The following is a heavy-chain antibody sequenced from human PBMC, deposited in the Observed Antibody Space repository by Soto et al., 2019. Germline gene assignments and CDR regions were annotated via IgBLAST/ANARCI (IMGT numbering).Heavy chain of an antibody. CDR3: ARGWNYDILTGYGYFDY. Sequence: SETLSLTCTVCGGSISIYYWSWIRQPPGKGLEWIGYIYYSGSTNYNPSLKSRVTISVDTSKNQFSLKLSSVTAADTAVYYCARGWNYDILTGYGYFDYWGQGTLVTVSS. J-gene: IGHJ4*02. CDR2: IYYSGST. V-gene: IGHV4-59*01. D-gene: IGHD3-9*01. CDR1: GGSISIYY.